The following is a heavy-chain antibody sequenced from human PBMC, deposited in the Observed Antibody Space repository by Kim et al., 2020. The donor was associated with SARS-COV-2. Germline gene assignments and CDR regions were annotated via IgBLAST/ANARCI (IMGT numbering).Heavy chain of an antibody. CDR3: ARNQLGAIREYYETRAYWHFDL. CDR2: IHYSGTT. J-gene: IGHJ2*01. CDR1: GGSINTNNY. Sequence: SETLSLTCSLSGGSINTNNYWGWIRQPPGKGLEWVASIHYSGTTYDNPSLRSRVTISVDTSKNQFSLKMNSLTAADTAVYFCARNQLGAIREYYETRAYWHFDLWGRGTLVTVSS. V-gene: IGHV4-39*01. D-gene: IGHD2-2*01.